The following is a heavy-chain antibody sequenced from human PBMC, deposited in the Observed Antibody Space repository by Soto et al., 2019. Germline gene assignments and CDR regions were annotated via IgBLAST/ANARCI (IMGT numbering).Heavy chain of an antibody. D-gene: IGHD6-25*01. J-gene: IGHJ6*02. CDR3: ARESGGYDSSTRYGLDV. V-gene: IGHV4-30-4*01. CDR2: IYYSGST. CDR1: GGSISSGDYY. Sequence: PSETLSLTCTVSGGSISSGDYYWSWIRQPPGKGLEWIGYIYYSGSTYYNPSLKSRVTILVDTSKNQFSLKLSSVTAADTAVYYCARESGGYDSSTRYGLDVWGQGTTVTVSS.